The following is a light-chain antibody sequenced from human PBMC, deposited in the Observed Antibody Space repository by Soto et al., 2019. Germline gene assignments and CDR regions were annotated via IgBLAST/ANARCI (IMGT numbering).Light chain of an antibody. J-gene: IGLJ1*01. Sequence: QSVLTQPPSASGSPGQSVTISCTGTSSDVGGYNYVAWYQQHPGKAPKLMIYEVSKRRSGVPDRFSGSKSGNTASLTVSGLQADDEADYYCSSYAGSKNYVFGTGTKVTVL. V-gene: IGLV2-8*01. CDR3: SSYAGSKNYV. CDR2: EVS. CDR1: SSDVGGYNY.